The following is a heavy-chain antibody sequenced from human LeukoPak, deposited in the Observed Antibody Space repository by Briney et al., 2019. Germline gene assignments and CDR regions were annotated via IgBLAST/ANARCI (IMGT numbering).Heavy chain of an antibody. CDR1: GGTFSSYA. D-gene: IGHD6-13*01. Sequence: GASVKVSCKASGGTFSSYAISWVRQAPGQWLEWMGRIIPILGIANYAQKFQGRVTITADKSTSTAYMELSSLRSEDTDVYYCARDSPIAAAGLPFDYWGQGTLVTVSS. J-gene: IGHJ4*02. CDR3: ARDSPIAAAGLPFDY. CDR2: IIPILGIA. V-gene: IGHV1-69*04.